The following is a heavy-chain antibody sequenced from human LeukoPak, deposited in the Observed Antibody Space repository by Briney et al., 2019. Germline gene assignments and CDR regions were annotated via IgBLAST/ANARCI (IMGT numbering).Heavy chain of an antibody. D-gene: IGHD7-27*01. CDR3: AKDSNWGSDYYFDY. V-gene: IGHV3-23*01. CDR1: GFTFSSYA. CDR2: ISGSGGST. Sequence: GGSLRLSCAASGFTFSSYAMSWVRQAPGKGLEWLSAISGSGGSTYYADSVKGRFTISRDNSKNTLYLQMNSLRAEDTAVYYCAKDSNWGSDYYFDYWGQGTLVTVSS. J-gene: IGHJ4*02.